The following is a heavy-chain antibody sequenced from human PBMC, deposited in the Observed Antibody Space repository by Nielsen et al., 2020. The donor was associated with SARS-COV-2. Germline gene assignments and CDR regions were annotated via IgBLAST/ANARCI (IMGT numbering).Heavy chain of an antibody. D-gene: IGHD2-2*01. Sequence: SVKVSCKASGYTFTSYDINWVRQATGQGLDWMGGIIPFFRSTNYARKFQGRITITADESTSTLYMELSSLRSEDTAVYYCARADCSAASCYEGVWDYWGQGTLVTVSS. CDR1: GYTFTSYD. CDR3: ARADCSAASCYEGVWDY. V-gene: IGHV1-69*13. J-gene: IGHJ4*02. CDR2: IIPFFRST.